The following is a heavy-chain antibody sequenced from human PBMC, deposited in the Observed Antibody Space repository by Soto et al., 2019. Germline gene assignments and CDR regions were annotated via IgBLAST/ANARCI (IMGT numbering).Heavy chain of an antibody. CDR3: ARDRYDFWSGWGPYYYYGMDD. Sequence: QVQLVQSGAEVKKPGASVKVSCKASGYTFTSYGISWVRQAPGQGLEWMGWISAYNGNTNYAQKLQGRVTMTTDTCTSTVYMELMSLRSDDTAVEYWARDRYDFWSGWGPYYYYGMDDWGQGTTVTVSS. CDR2: ISAYNGNT. V-gene: IGHV1-18*04. J-gene: IGHJ6*02. CDR1: GYTFTSYG. D-gene: IGHD3-3*01.